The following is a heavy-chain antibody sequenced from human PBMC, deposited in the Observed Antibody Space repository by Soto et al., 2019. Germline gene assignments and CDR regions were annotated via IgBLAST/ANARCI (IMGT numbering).Heavy chain of an antibody. J-gene: IGHJ6*02. V-gene: IGHV1-69*06. CDR1: GGTFSSYA. Sequence: QVQLVQSGAEVKKPGSSVKVSCKASGGTFSSYAISWVRQAPGQGLEWMGGIIPIFGTANYAQKFQGRVTITADKSTSTAYMELSSLRSEDTAVYYCARGRKGFGESPRPYYYYYGMDVWGQGTTVTVSS. CDR2: IIPIFGTA. CDR3: ARGRKGFGESPRPYYYYYGMDV. D-gene: IGHD3-10*01.